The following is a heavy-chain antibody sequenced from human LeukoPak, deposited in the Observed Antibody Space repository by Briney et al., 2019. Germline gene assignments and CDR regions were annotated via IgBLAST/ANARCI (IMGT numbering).Heavy chain of an antibody. D-gene: IGHD3-10*01. Sequence: ASVTVSCKASGYTFTSYCISWVRQAPGQGLEWLGWISANSGNTNYAQKLQGRVTMTTDTSTSTAYMELRSLRSDDTAVYYCARARFFRGSGSYYDDWGQGTLVTVSS. CDR3: ARARFFRGSGSYYDD. CDR2: ISANSGNT. J-gene: IGHJ4*02. V-gene: IGHV1-18*01. CDR1: GYTFTSYC.